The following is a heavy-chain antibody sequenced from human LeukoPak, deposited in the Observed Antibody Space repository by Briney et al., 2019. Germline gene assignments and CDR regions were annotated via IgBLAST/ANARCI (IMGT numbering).Heavy chain of an antibody. Sequence: SETLSLTCTVSGGSISHYYWSWIRQPAGKGLEWIGRIYTSGSTNYNPSLKSRVTMSVDMSKNRISLQLTSVTAADTAVYYCARHSSSWAEYYYYYYMDVWGKGTTVTVSS. CDR2: IYTSGST. CDR3: ARHSSSWAEYYYYYYMDV. CDR1: GGSISHYY. V-gene: IGHV4-4*07. J-gene: IGHJ6*03. D-gene: IGHD6-13*01.